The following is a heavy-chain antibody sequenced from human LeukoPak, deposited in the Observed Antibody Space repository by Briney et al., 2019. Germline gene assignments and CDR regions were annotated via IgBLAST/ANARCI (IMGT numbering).Heavy chain of an antibody. CDR2: IYYSGST. V-gene: IGHV4-59*01. J-gene: IGHJ4*02. CDR3: ARNSINQYYFDY. CDR1: GGSISSYY. Sequence: SETLSLTCTVSGGSISSYYWSWIRQPPGKGLEWIGYIYYSGSTNYNPSLKSRVTISVDTSKNQFSLKLSSVTAADTAVYYCARNSINQYYFDYWGQGTLVTVSS. D-gene: IGHD2/OR15-2a*01.